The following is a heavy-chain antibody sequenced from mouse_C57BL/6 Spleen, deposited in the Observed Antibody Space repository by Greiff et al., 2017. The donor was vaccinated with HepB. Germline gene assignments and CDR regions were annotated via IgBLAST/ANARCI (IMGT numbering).Heavy chain of an antibody. CDR1: GFTFSSYA. D-gene: IGHD2-3*01. CDR2: ISDGGSYT. CDR3: ARDHDGYHVYWYFDV. Sequence: EVQGVESGGGLVKPGGSLKLSCAASGFTFSSYAMSWVRQTPEKRLEWVATISDGGSYTYYPDNVKGRFTISRDNAKNNLYLQMSHLKSEDTAMYYCARDHDGYHVYWYFDVWGTGTTVTVSS. V-gene: IGHV5-4*01. J-gene: IGHJ1*03.